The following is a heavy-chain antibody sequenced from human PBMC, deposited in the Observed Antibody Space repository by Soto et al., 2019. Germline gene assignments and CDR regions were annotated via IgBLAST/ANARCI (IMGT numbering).Heavy chain of an antibody. V-gene: IGHV1-58*01. CDR3: AATYGDYENYFDY. J-gene: IGHJ4*02. CDR2: IVVGSGNT. D-gene: IGHD4-17*01. CDR1: GFTFTSSA. Sequence: SVKVSCKASGFTFTSSAVQWVRQARGQRLEWIGWIVVGSGNTNYAQKFQERVTITRDMSTSTAYMELSSLRPEDTAVYYCAATYGDYENYFDYWGQGTLVTVSS.